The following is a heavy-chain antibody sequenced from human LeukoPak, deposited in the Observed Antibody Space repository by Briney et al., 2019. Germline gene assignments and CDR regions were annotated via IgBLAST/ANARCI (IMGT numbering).Heavy chain of an antibody. CDR3: ARGLTSMPPGGY. V-gene: IGHV4-34*01. J-gene: IGHJ4*02. CDR2: INHSGST. CDR1: GGSFSDYY. D-gene: IGHD2/OR15-2a*01. Sequence: SETLSLTCAVYGGSFSDYYWSWIRQPPGKGLEWIGEINHSGSTNYNPSLKSRVTILVDTSKNQFSLRLSSVTAADTAVYYCARGLTSMPPGGYWGQGTLVTVSS.